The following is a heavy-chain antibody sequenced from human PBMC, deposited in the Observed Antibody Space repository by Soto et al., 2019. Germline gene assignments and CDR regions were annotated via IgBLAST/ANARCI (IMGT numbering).Heavy chain of an antibody. D-gene: IGHD6-13*01. V-gene: IGHV4-39*01. CDR1: GGSISSSSYY. CDR3: ARRRTAGTDYYYRDV. J-gene: IGHJ6*03. CDR2: IYYSGST. Sequence: SETLSLTCTVSGGSISSSSYYWGWIRQPPGKGLEWIGSIYYSGSTYYNPSLKSRVTISVDTSKNQFSLKLSSVTAADTAVYYCARRRTAGTDYYYRDVWGKGTTVTVSS.